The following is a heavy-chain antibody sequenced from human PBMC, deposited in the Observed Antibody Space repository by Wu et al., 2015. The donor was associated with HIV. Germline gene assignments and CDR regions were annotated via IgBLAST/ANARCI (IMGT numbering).Heavy chain of an antibody. CDR2: INPIFGTA. CDR1: GGTFRNHA. J-gene: IGHJ5*02. CDR3: ARERTMVRGVIGNNWFDP. V-gene: IGHV1-69*13. D-gene: IGHD3-10*01. Sequence: QVQLVQSGAEVKKPGSSVKVSCRASGGTFRNHAISWVRQAPGQGLEWMGRINPIFGTANYAQNFQGRVTITADESASTAYMEISRLRSEDTAVYYCARERTMVRGVIGNNWFDPWGQGTLVTVSS.